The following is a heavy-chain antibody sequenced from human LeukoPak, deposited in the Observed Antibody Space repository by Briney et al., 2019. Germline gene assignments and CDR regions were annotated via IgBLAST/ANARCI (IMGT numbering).Heavy chain of an antibody. CDR3: ARASYCGDGSCYSDY. J-gene: IGHJ4*02. V-gene: IGHV1-18*01. CDR2: ISPYNGNT. D-gene: IGHD2-15*01. CDR1: GYTFSSYS. Sequence: GASLKVSCKASGYTFSSYSISWVRQAPGQGLECMGWISPYNGNTIYAQKFKGRVTITTDKSTSTAYMELRSLKSDDTAVYYCARASYCGDGSCYSDYWGRGTLVTVSS.